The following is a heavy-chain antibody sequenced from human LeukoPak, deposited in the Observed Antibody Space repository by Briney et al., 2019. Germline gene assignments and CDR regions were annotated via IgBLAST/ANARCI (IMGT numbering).Heavy chain of an antibody. J-gene: IGHJ3*02. CDR3: ASYSPSAGRWVGATSDAFDI. CDR1: GGTFSSYA. CDR2: IIPILGIA. Sequence: SVKFSCKASGGTFSSYAISWVRQAPGQGLEWMGRIIPILGIANYAQKFQGRVTITADKSTSTAYMELSSLRSEDTAVYYCASYSPSAGRWVGATSDAFDIWGQGTMVTVSS. D-gene: IGHD1-26*01. V-gene: IGHV1-69*04.